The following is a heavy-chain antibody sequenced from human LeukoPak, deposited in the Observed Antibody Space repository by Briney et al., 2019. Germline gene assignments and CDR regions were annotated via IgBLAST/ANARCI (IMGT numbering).Heavy chain of an antibody. J-gene: IGHJ4*02. CDR3: ARDLGTTRHFIDY. CDR1: GYTFTGYY. Sequence: ASVKVSCKASGYTFTGYYMHWVRQAPGQGLEWMGWINPNSGGTNYAQKLQGRVTMTTDTSTSTAYMELRSLRSDDTAVYYCARDLGTTRHFIDYWGQGTLVTVSS. D-gene: IGHD7-27*01. CDR2: INPNSGGT. V-gene: IGHV1-2*02.